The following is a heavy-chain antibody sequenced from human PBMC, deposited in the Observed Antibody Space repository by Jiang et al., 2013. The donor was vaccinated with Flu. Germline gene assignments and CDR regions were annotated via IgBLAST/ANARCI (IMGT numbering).Heavy chain of an antibody. J-gene: IGHJ4*02. CDR1: GFTFSDYG. Sequence: QLVESGGGFVQPGGSLRLSCAASGFTFSDYGMNWVRQAPGKGPEWVSYIGSSGRSMYYADSVTGRFTVSRDNAKNSLYLQMHSLRDDDTAVYYCARDLRGSNVVVVAAYLDYWGQGTLVTVSS. CDR2: IGSSGRSM. CDR3: ARDLRGSNVVVVAAYLDY. V-gene: IGHV3-48*02. D-gene: IGHD2-15*01.